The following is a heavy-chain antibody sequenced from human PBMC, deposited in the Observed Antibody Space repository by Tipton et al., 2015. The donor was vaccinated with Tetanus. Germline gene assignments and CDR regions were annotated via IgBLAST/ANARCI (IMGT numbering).Heavy chain of an antibody. CDR1: GYTFTRYG. J-gene: IGHJ4*02. CDR2: ISGYNGNT. Sequence: QLVQSGAEVKKPGASVKVSCKASGYTFTRYGLTWVRQAPGQGPEWMGWISGYNGNTNYAPKFQGRVTMTTDTTTNTAYMELRSLRSADTAVYYCARDYFGSGSNYYFDYWGQGSQVSVSS. V-gene: IGHV1-18*01. CDR3: ARDYFGSGSNYYFDY. D-gene: IGHD3-10*01.